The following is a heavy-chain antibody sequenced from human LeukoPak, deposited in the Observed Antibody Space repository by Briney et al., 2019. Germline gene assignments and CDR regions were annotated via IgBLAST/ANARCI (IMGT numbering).Heavy chain of an antibody. CDR1: GRIFSSYA. D-gene: IGHD5-18*01. CDR2: IIPIFGTA. V-gene: IGHV1-69*13. Sequence: SVKVPCKASGRIFSSYAISWVRQAPGQGLEWMGGIIPIFGTANYAQKFQGRVTIPADESTSTAYMELSSLRSEDTAVYYCATHLPRDTAMAPYYYYMDVWGKGTTVTVSS. J-gene: IGHJ6*03. CDR3: ATHLPRDTAMAPYYYYMDV.